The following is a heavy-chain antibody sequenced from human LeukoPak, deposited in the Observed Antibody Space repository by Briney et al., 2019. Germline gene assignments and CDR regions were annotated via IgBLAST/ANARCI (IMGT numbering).Heavy chain of an antibody. CDR3: ARGAKPGFLYQLLSRLVWFDP. CDR1: GYTFTSYY. V-gene: IGHV1-46*01. D-gene: IGHD2-2*01. Sequence: ASVKVSCKASGYTFTSYYMHWVRQAPGQGLEWMGIINPSGGSTSYAQKFQGRVTMTRDMSTSTVYMELSSLRSEDTAVYYCARGAKPGFLYQLLSRLVWFDPWGQGTLVTVSS. J-gene: IGHJ5*02. CDR2: INPSGGST.